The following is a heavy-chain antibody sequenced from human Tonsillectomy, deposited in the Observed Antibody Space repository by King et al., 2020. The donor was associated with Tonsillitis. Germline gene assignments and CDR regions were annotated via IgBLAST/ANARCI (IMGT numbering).Heavy chain of an antibody. V-gene: IGHV3-30*18. D-gene: IGHD2-2*01. CDR2: ISYDGGTR. Sequence: VQLVESGGGVVRPGGSLRLSCAASGFTFSDYGVHWVRQAPGKGLEWVAFISYDGGTRHYADSVKGRFTISRDNSKNTLFLQMNSLMVDDTAVYYCAKDPSMPPPFDHWGQGTLVTVSS. J-gene: IGHJ4*02. CDR1: GFTFSDYG. CDR3: AKDPSMPPPFDH.